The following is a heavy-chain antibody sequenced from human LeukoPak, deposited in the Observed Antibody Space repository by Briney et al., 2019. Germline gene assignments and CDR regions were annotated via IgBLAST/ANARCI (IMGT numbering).Heavy chain of an antibody. Sequence: GGSLRLSCATSEFTVSSNYMSWVRQAPGKGLEWVSIIYSGGSTFYADSVKGRFTISRDNSKNTLYLQMNSLRAEDTAVYYCAKDKRVATILLDYWGQGTLVTVSS. CDR1: EFTVSSNY. CDR3: AKDKRVATILLDY. CDR2: IYSGGST. D-gene: IGHD5-12*01. J-gene: IGHJ4*02. V-gene: IGHV3-53*05.